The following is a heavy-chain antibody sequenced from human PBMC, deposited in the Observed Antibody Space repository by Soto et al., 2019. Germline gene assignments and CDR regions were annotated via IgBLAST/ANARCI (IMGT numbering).Heavy chain of an antibody. V-gene: IGHV3-23*01. D-gene: IGHD2-15*01. CDR3: AKAGCSGANCYTSSVVRFDY. Sequence: EVQLLESGGGLVQPGGSLRLSCAASGFTFSNYAMSWVRQAPGKELEWVSAISDSGGSTYYADSVKGRFTISRDNSKNTLYVQMSGLGAEDTAVYYCAKAGCSGANCYTSSVVRFDYWGQGTLVTVCS. CDR2: ISDSGGST. CDR1: GFTFSNYA. J-gene: IGHJ4*02.